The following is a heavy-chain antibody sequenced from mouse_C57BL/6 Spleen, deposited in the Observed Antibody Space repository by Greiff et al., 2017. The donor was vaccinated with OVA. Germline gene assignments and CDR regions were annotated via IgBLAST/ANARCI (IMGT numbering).Heavy chain of an antibody. CDR2: ISYDGSN. D-gene: IGHD1-1*01. V-gene: IGHV3-6*01. CDR1: GYSITSGYY. CDR3: ARGYYGSSYPYWYFDV. Sequence: ESGPGLVKPSQSLSLTCSVTGYSITSGYYWNWIRQFPGNKLEWMGYISYDGSNNYNPSLKNRISITRDTSKNQFFLKLNSMTTEDTATYYCARGYYGSSYPYWYFDVWGTGTTVTVSS. J-gene: IGHJ1*03.